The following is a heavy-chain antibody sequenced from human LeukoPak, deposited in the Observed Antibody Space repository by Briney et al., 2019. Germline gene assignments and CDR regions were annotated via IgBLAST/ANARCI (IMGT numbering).Heavy chain of an antibody. CDR2: INYGGNT. J-gene: IGHJ6*03. Sequence: SETLSLTCTVSGGCLSSSAYHLGWIRQPPGKGLAWIGTINYGGNTYYNLSLKSRVIIFLDTSKNQFSLKLSSVTAADTAVYDCAREGEDCSSTSCYASRFFLVAAPWYMDVWGKGTTVTVSS. D-gene: IGHD2-2*01. V-gene: IGHV4-39*02. CDR3: AREGEDCSSTSCYASRFFLVAAPWYMDV. CDR1: GGCLSSSAYH.